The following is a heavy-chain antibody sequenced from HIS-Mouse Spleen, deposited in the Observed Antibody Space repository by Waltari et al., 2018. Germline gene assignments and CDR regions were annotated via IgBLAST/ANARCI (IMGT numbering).Heavy chain of an antibody. J-gene: IGHJ3*02. Sequence: QVQLVQSGAEVKKPGSSVKVSCKASGGPFSSYAISWVRQAPGQGLEWMGRIIPILGIANYAQKFQGRVTITADKSTSTAYMELSSLRSEDTAVYYCAKKLKGYGAFDIWGQGTMVTVSS. CDR2: IIPILGIA. CDR1: GGPFSSYA. D-gene: IGHD1-1*01. CDR3: AKKLKGYGAFDI. V-gene: IGHV1-69*04.